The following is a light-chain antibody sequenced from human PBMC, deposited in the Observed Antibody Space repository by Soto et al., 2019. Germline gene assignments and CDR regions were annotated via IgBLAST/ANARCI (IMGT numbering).Light chain of an antibody. CDR1: SSDIGTYDY. V-gene: IGLV2-14*03. J-gene: IGLJ2*01. CDR2: DVN. CDR3: SSYTTSSSVI. Sequence: QSALTQPASVSGSPGQSIAISCNGTSSDIGTYDYVSWYQQHPGKAPKLMLFDVNHRPSGVSDRLFGSKSGNTASLTISGLQAEDEADYYCSSYTTSSSVIFGGGTKLTVL.